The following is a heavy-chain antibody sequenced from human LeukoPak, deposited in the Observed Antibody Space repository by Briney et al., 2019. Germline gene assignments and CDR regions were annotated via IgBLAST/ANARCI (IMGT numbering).Heavy chain of an antibody. J-gene: IGHJ4*02. CDR3: AKQSRVSYFDY. CDR1: GFTFSSYG. CDR2: ISYDGSNK. Sequence: GSLRLSCAASGFTFSSYGMHWVRQAPGKGLEWVAVISYDGSNKYYADSVKGRFTISRDNSKNTLYLQMNSLRAEDTAVYYCAKQSRVSYFDYWGQGTLVTVSS. D-gene: IGHD1-1*01. V-gene: IGHV3-30*18.